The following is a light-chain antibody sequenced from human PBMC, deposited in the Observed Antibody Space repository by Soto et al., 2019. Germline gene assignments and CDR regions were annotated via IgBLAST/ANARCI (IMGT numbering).Light chain of an antibody. CDR1: QSISSF. CDR2: GAS. J-gene: IGKJ1*01. V-gene: IGKV3-20*01. Sequence: EIVMTQSPATLSVSPGERATLSCRASQSISSFLAWYQQKPGQAPRLLIYGASNRATGIPDRFSGSGSGTDFTLTISRLEPEDFAVYNCQQYGTSPPTFGQGTKVDIK. CDR3: QQYGTSPPT.